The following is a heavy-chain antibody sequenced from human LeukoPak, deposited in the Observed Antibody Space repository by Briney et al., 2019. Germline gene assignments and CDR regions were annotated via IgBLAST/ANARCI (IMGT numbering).Heavy chain of an antibody. CDR3: AKAYDSSGYYHFDY. D-gene: IGHD3-22*01. Sequence: HPGGSLRLSCAASGFTFSSYAMHWVRQAPGKGLEWVAVISYDGSNKYYADSVKGRFTISRDNSKNTLYLQMNSLRAEDTAEYYCAKAYDSSGYYHFDYWGQGTLVTVSS. CDR1: GFTFSSYA. CDR2: ISYDGSNK. J-gene: IGHJ4*02. V-gene: IGHV3-30*04.